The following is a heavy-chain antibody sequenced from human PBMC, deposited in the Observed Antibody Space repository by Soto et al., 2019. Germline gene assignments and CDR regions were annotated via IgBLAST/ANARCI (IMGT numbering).Heavy chain of an antibody. J-gene: IGHJ4*02. D-gene: IGHD6-13*01. Sequence: PGGSLRLSCAASGFIFSNYAMSWVRQPRGKGLEWVSVASASGGTTYYADSVKGRFTISRDSAKNTLYLQMNSLRVEDTAVYYCVKDLDAAGTWDYWGQGTQVTVSS. CDR3: VKDLDAAGTWDY. V-gene: IGHV3-23*01. CDR1: GFIFSNYA. CDR2: ASASGGTT.